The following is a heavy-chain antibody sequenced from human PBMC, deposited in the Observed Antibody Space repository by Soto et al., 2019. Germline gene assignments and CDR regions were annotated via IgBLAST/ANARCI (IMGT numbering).Heavy chain of an antibody. CDR2: ISYDGSNK. J-gene: IGHJ6*02. CDR1: GFTFSSYA. CDR3: ARDLAAADPGGMDV. Sequence: QVQLVESGGGVVQPGRSLRLSCAASGFTFSSYAMHWVRQAPGKGLEWVAVISYDGSNKYYADSVKGRFTISRDNSKNTLYLQMNSLTAEDTAVYYCARDLAAADPGGMDVWGQGTTVTVSS. D-gene: IGHD6-13*01. V-gene: IGHV3-30-3*01.